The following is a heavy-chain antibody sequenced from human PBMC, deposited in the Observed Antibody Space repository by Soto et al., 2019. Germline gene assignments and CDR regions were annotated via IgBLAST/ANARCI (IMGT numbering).Heavy chain of an antibody. D-gene: IGHD3-9*01. CDR3: AKDLPLRYFDWPPPYYFDY. V-gene: IGHV3-23*01. Sequence: PGGSLRLSCAASGFTFSIYAMSWFRQAPGKGLEWVSAISGSGGSTYYADSVKGRFTISRDNSKNTLYLQMNSLRAEDTAVYYCAKDLPLRYFDWPPPYYFDYWGQGTLVTVSS. CDR1: GFTFSIYA. J-gene: IGHJ4*02. CDR2: ISGSGGST.